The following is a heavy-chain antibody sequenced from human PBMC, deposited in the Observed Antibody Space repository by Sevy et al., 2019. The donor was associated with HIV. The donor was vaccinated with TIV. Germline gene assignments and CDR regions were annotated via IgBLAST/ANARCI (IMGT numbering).Heavy chain of an antibody. V-gene: IGHV3-30*04. CDR1: GFTFSSYA. CDR2: ISYDGSNK. Sequence: GGSLRLSCAASGFTFSSYAMHWVRQAPGKGLEWVAVISYDGSNKYYADSVKGRFTISRDNSKNTLYLTMNSLRAEDTAVYYCARAKGRTYYYGSGSYYGMDVWGQGTTVTVSS. J-gene: IGHJ6*02. CDR3: ARAKGRTYYYGSGSYYGMDV. D-gene: IGHD3-10*01.